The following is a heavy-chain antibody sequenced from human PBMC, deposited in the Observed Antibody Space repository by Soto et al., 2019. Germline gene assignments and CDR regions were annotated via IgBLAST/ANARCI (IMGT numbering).Heavy chain of an antibody. CDR1: GYTLASYG. Sequence: ASVKVSCKASGYTLASYGISWVRQAPGQGLEWMGWIIAYNGNTNYAQKLQGRVTITADKSTSTAYMELSSLRSEDTAVYYCVVVAGSFDYWGQGTLVTISS. J-gene: IGHJ4*02. CDR2: IIAYNGNT. D-gene: IGHD2-15*01. V-gene: IGHV1-18*01. CDR3: VVVAGSFDY.